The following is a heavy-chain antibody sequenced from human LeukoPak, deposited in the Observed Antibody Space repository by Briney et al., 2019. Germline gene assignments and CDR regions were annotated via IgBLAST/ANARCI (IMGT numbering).Heavy chain of an antibody. CDR1: GFTFSTYS. CDR3: ARDHCGTSCYGAGDAFET. D-gene: IGHD2-2*01. V-gene: IGHV3-48*01. CDR2: ISSSSSTV. Sequence: PGGSLRLSCAASGFTFSTYSMNWVRQAPGKGLEWVSYISSSSSTVFYADSVKGRFTISRDNAKNSLYLQMNSLRAEDTAVYYCARDHCGTSCYGAGDAFETWAQGTMVTVSS. J-gene: IGHJ3*02.